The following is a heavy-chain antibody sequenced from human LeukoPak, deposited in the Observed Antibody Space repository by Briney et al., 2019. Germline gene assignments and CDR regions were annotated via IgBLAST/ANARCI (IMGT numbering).Heavy chain of an antibody. V-gene: IGHV3-21*06. J-gene: IGHJ4*02. CDR3: LRVDRRDY. CDR2: IDSSGGYM. D-gene: IGHD2-2*03. CDR1: RFTFSSYW. Sequence: GGSLRLSCAASRFTFSSYWMHWVRQAPGKGLEWVSSIDSSGGYMFYADSVKGRFIISRDNAKDSLYLQMNSLRVEDTAVYYCLRVDRRDYWGQGTLVTVSS.